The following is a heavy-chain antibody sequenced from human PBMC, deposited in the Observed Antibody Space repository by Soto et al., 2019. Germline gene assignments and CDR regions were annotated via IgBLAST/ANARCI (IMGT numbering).Heavy chain of an antibody. CDR2: SRNKVRSHTT. D-gene: IGHD1-26*01. CDR1: GFTFSAHY. CDR3: ARTPYSGTYQYYFDS. Sequence: GSLRLCGAASGFTFSAHYMDCVGQATGKGLEWVGRSRNKVRSHTTEYAASVKGRFTISRVDSQNSLYLQMDSLKTEDTAVYYCARTPYSGTYQYYFDSWGQGTLVTVSS. J-gene: IGHJ4*02. V-gene: IGHV3-72*01.